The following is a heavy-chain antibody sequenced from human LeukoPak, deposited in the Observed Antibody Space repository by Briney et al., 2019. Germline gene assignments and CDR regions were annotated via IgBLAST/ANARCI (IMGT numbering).Heavy chain of an antibody. CDR3: TTDLWDYSTGYFK. CDR2: IKIKTDGRTT. D-gene: IGHD3-9*01. J-gene: IGHJ4*02. Sequence: PGVSLRLSCAASGFTFRNAWMNWVRQAPGKGLEWVGRIKIKTDGRTTDYAAPVKGRFTISRDDSKNTLYLQMNSLKTEDTAVYYCTTDLWDYSTGYFKWGQGTLVTVSS. CDR1: GFTFRNAW. V-gene: IGHV3-15*07.